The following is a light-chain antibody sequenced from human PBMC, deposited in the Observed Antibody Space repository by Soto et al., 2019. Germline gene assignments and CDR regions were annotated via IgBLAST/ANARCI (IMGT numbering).Light chain of an antibody. CDR1: QSLNSDY. J-gene: IGKJ5*01. Sequence: EIVLTQSPGTLSLSPGETATLSCRASQSLNSDYLAWYQQIPGQAPRVLIYDTSTRATGIPARFSGSGSGPEFTLTISSLQSEDFAVYYCQQYNNWPPITFGQGTRLEIK. CDR3: QQYNNWPPIT. V-gene: IGKV3-15*01. CDR2: DTS.